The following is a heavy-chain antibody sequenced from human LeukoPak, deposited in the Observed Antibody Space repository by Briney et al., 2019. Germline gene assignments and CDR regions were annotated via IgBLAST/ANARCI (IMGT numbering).Heavy chain of an antibody. CDR2: IKGDGSST. CDR1: GFSLSIYW. Sequence: GGSLRLSYAVSGFSLSIYWVHWVRQAPGKGLLWVSLIKGDGSSTNYADSVKGRFTISRDNAKNTVFLQMNSLRAEDTAVYYCARGGDPEYWGQGTLVTVSS. CDR3: ARGGDPEY. V-gene: IGHV3-74*01. D-gene: IGHD4-17*01. J-gene: IGHJ4*02.